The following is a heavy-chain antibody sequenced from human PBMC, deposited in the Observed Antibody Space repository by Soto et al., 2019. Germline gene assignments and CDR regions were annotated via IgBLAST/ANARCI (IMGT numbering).Heavy chain of an antibody. CDR3: AGCSGGACHQTYGMDV. Sequence: EVHLVESGGGLVKPGGSLRLSCAVSGFTFSSCTMNWVRQAPGKGLEWVSSISPSTTHIYYADSVKGRCTISRDNAKNSLFLQMNSLRAEDTAGYYCAGCSGGACHQTYGMDVWGQGTTVTVSS. J-gene: IGHJ6*02. D-gene: IGHD2-15*01. CDR1: GFTFSSCT. CDR2: ISPSTTHI. V-gene: IGHV3-21*01.